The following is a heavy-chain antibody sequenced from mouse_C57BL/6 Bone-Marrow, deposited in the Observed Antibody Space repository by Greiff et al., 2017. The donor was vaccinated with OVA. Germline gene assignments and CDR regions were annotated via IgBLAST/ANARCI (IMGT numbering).Heavy chain of an antibody. CDR1: GYTFTDYY. V-gene: IGHV1-75*01. Sequence: VKLMESGPELVKPGASVKISCKASGYTFTDYYINWVKQRPGQGLEWIGWIFPGSGSTYYNEKFKGKATLTVDKSSSTAYMLLSSLTSEDSAVYFCARWDYYGSSPYWGQGTTLTVSS. D-gene: IGHD1-1*01. CDR2: IFPGSGST. J-gene: IGHJ2*01. CDR3: ARWDYYGSSPY.